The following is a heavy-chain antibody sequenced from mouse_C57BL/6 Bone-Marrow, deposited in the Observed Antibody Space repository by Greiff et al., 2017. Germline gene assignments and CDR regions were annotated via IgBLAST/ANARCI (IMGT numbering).Heavy chain of an antibody. J-gene: IGHJ1*03. V-gene: IGHV2-2*01. CDR1: GFSLTSYG. D-gene: IGHD1-1*01. CDR3: ARDYYGSSGYFDV. CDR2: IRSGGST. Sequence: VKLVESGPGLVQPSQSLSITCTVSGFSLTSYGVHWVRQSPGKGLEWLGVIRSGGSTDYNAAFISRLSISKDNSKSQVFFKMNSLQADDTAIYYCARDYYGSSGYFDVWGTGTTVTVSS.